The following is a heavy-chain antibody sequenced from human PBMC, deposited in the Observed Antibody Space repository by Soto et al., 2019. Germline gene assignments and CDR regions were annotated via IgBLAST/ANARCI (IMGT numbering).Heavy chain of an antibody. CDR2: IYYSGST. CDR1: GGSISSYY. V-gene: IGHV4-59*08. J-gene: IGHJ5*02. CDR3: ARRDGYDIYNWFDL. Sequence: SETLSLTCTVSGGSISSYYWSWIRQPPGKGPEWIGYIYYSGSTNYNPSLKSRVTISVDTSKNQFSLKLSSVTAADTAVYYCARRDGYDIYNWFDLWGQGTLVTVSS. D-gene: IGHD5-12*01.